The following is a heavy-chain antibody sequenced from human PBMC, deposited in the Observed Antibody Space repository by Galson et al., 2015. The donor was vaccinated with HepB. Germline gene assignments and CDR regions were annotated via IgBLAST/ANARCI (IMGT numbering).Heavy chain of an antibody. J-gene: IGHJ6*02. CDR2: ISSSSSYI. Sequence: SGAEVKKPGESLRLSCAASGFTFSSYSMNWVRQAPGKGLEWVSSISSSSSYIYYADSVKGRFTISRDNAKNSLYLQMNSLRAEDTAVYYCARRLLGCTNGVCRRSGGMDVWGQGTTVTVSS. CDR3: ARRLLGCTNGVCRRSGGMDV. D-gene: IGHD2-8*01. V-gene: IGHV3-21*01. CDR1: GFTFSSYS.